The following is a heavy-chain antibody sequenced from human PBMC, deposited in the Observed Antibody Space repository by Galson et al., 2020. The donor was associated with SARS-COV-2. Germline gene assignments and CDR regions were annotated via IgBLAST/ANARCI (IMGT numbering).Heavy chain of an antibody. Sequence: SETLSLTCTVSGGSISSYYWSWIRQPAGKGLEWIGRIYTSGSTNYNPSLKSRVTMSVDTSKNQFSLKLSSVTAADTAVYYCARQRMDWVYSSSRYNWFDPWGQGTLVTVSS. V-gene: IGHV4-4*07. D-gene: IGHD6-13*01. CDR1: GGSISSYY. J-gene: IGHJ5*02. CDR3: ARQRMDWVYSSSRYNWFDP. CDR2: IYTSGST.